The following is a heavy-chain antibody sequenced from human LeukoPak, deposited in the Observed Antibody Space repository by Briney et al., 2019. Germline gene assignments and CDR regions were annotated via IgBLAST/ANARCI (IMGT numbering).Heavy chain of an antibody. CDR3: ASHVDTAMAFFDY. CDR1: GGSMSSYY. J-gene: IGHJ4*02. D-gene: IGHD5-18*01. Sequence: SETLSLTCTVSGGSMSSYYWSWIRQPPGKGLEWIGYIFHTGRTNYNPSLKSRVTISVDTSKNQFSLKLSSVTAADTAVYYCASHVDTAMAFFDYWGQGTLVTVSS. V-gene: IGHV4-59*01. CDR2: IFHTGRT.